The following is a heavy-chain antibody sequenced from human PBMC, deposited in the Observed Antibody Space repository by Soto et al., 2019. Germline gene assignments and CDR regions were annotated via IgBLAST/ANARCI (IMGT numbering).Heavy chain of an antibody. CDR1: GFSLSTSGVG. D-gene: IGHD4-17*01. J-gene: IGHJ4*02. CDR2: IYWDDDK. Sequence: QITLTESGPTLVKPTQTLTLTCTFSGFSLSTSGVGVGWIRQPPGKALEWLALIYWDDDKRYSPSLKSRLTITKATSKHPVVLTMTNMDPVDTATYYCAHRRTYGDYEDWGQGTLVTVSS. CDR3: AHRRTYGDYED. V-gene: IGHV2-5*02.